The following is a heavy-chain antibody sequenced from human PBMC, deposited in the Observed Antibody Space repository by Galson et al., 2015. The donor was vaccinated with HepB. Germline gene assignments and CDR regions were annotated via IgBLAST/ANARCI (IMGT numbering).Heavy chain of an antibody. V-gene: IGHV3-43*01. CDR1: GFTFDDHT. Sequence: SLRLSCAASGFTFDDHTMQWVRQVPGKGLEWVSLISWDAVSTYYADSVKGRFTISRGNNKNSLYLQMNSLRTEDTAFYYCTKGSQSSGWYASDYWGQGTLVIVSS. J-gene: IGHJ4*02. CDR3: TKGSQSSGWYASDY. CDR2: ISWDAVST. D-gene: IGHD6-19*01.